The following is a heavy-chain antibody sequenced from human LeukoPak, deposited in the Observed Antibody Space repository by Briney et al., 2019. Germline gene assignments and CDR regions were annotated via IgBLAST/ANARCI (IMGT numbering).Heavy chain of an antibody. J-gene: IGHJ4*02. CDR2: ISAYNGNT. V-gene: IGHV1-18*01. D-gene: IGHD3-22*01. CDR3: ARDTRGPYDSSGYYYY. CDR1: GYTLTSYG. Sequence: ASVKVSCKASGYTLTSYGISWVRQAPGQGLEWMGWISAYNGNTNYAQKLQGRVTMTTDTSTSTAYMELRSLRSDDTAVYYCARDTRGPYDSSGYYYYWGQGTLVTVSS.